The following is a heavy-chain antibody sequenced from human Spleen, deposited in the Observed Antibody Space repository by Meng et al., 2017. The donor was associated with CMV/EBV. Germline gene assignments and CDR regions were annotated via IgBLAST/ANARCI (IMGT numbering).Heavy chain of an antibody. CDR2: ISSSSSYI. J-gene: IGHJ6*02. CDR1: GFTFSSYS. D-gene: IGHD3-3*01. V-gene: IGHV3-21*01. Sequence: GESLKISCAASGFTFSSYSMNWVRQAPGKGPEWVSSISSSSSYIYYADSVKGRFTISRDNAKNSLYLQMNSLRAEDTAVYYCARGIPYYDFWSGYYGMDVWGQGTTVTVSS. CDR3: ARGIPYYDFWSGYYGMDV.